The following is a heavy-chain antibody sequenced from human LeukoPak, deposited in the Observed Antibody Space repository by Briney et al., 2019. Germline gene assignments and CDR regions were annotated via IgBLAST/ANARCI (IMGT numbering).Heavy chain of an antibody. CDR1: GFTFSSYG. J-gene: IGHJ4*02. CDR3: ARGGTTVTAGDY. CDR2: ISYDGSNK. V-gene: IGHV3-30*03. D-gene: IGHD4-11*01. Sequence: GGSLRLSCAASGFTFSSYGMHWVRQAPGKGLEWVAVISYDGSNKYYADSVKGRFTISRDNSKNTLYLQMNSLRVEDTAVYYCARGGTTVTAGDYWGQGTLVTVSS.